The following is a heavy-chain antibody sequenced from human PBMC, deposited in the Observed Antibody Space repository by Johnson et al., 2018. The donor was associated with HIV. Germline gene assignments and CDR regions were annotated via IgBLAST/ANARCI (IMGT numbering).Heavy chain of an antibody. V-gene: IGHV3-30*14. D-gene: IGHD4-17*01. J-gene: IGHJ3*01. CDR3: AKEGIIPTAASVGPPVDLDF. CDR2: ISYDGSNK. Sequence: QVQLMESGGGVVQPGRSLRLSCAPSGFTFSSYAMHWVRQAPGKGLEWVAVISYDGSNKYYADSVKGRFTISRDNSKNILYRQMNIVRAEDTALYYCAKEGIIPTAASVGPPVDLDFWGQGTTVTVSS. CDR1: GFTFSSYA.